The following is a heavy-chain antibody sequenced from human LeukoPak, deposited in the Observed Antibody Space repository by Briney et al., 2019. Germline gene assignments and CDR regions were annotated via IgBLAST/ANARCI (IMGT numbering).Heavy chain of an antibody. D-gene: IGHD6-19*01. CDR1: GFTVSSNY. CDR2: IYSGGST. V-gene: IGHV3-53*01. CDR3: AKPLSSGRGYYFDY. Sequence: GGSLRLSCAASGFTVSSNYMSWVRQAPGKGLEWVSVIYSGGSTYYADSVKGRFTISRDNAKNSLYLQMNSLRAEDTAVYYCAKPLSSGRGYYFDYWGQGTLVTVSS. J-gene: IGHJ4*02.